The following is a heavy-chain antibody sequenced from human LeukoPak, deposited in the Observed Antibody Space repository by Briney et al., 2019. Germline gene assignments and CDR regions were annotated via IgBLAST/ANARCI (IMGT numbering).Heavy chain of an antibody. V-gene: IGHV4-61*05. CDR3: ATCRDEFGDYGFTS. CDR1: GGSISSSSYY. J-gene: IGHJ4*02. D-gene: IGHD4-17*01. Sequence: SETLSLTCTVSGGSISSSSYYWGWIWQPPGKGLEWIGYIYDSGSAKYNPSLKSRVTFSVDTSKNLFSLKLTSLTAADTAVYYCATCRDEFGDYGFTSGGQGTLVTVSS. CDR2: IYDSGSA.